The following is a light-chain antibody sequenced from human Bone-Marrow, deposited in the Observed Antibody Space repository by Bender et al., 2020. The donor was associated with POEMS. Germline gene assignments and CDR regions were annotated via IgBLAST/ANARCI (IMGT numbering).Light chain of an antibody. V-gene: IGLV3-21*02. CDR1: KIESVT. J-gene: IGLJ2*01. CDR2: DDT. CDR3: NSRDSSGNLVV. Sequence: SYVLTQPPSVSVAPGQTARISCGGDKIESVTVHWYQQKPGQAPVLVVYDDTSRPPGIPERFSGSTSGNTASLTVTGAQAEDEADYYCNSRDSSGNLVVFGGGTKLTVL.